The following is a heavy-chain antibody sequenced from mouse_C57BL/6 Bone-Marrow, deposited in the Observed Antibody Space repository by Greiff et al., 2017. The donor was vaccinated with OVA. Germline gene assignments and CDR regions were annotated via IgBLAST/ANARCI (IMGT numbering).Heavy chain of an antibody. J-gene: IGHJ2*01. V-gene: IGHV1-64*01. CDR1: GYTFTSYW. Sequence: QVQLQQSGAELVKPGASVKLSCKASGYTFTSYWMHWVKQRPGQGLEWIGMIHPNSGSTNYNEKFKSKATLTVDKSSSTAYMQLSSLTSEDSAVYYCARLPTTVATGDYWGQGTTLTVSS. D-gene: IGHD1-1*01. CDR3: ARLPTTVATGDY. CDR2: IHPNSGST.